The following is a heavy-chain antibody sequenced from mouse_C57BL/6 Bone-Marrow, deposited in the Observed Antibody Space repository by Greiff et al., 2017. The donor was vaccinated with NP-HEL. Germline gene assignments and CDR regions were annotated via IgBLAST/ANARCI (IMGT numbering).Heavy chain of an antibody. CDR1: GYTFTDYY. CDR2: INPYNGGT. V-gene: IGHV1-19*01. CDR3: ARPYYCGSRSFDD. D-gene: IGHD1-1*01. Sequence: EVQLQQSGPGLVKPGASVKLSCKASGYTFTDYYMHWVKQSHGKSLEWIGVINPYNGGTSYNQKFKGKATLTVDKSSSTAYMELNSLTSEDSAVYYCARPYYCGSRSFDDWGQGTTRTVAS. J-gene: IGHJ2*01.